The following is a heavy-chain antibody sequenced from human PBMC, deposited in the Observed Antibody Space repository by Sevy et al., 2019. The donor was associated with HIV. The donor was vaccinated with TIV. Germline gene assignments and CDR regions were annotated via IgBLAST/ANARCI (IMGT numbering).Heavy chain of an antibody. D-gene: IGHD6-13*01. V-gene: IGHV3-33*06. CDR2: IWSDGNYK. Sequence: GGSLRLSCAASGFTFSTYAMHWVRQAPGKGLEWVAVIWSDGNYKYYADPVKGRFTISRDNSKNTLYLQMNSLRAEDTAVYYCAKDQSSRSGYSSSWLDCWGQGTLVTVSS. CDR3: AKDQSSRSGYSSSWLDC. CDR1: GFTFSTYA. J-gene: IGHJ4*02.